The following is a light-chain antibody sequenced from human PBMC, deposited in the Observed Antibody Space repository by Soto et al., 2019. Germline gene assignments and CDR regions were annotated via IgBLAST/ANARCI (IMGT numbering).Light chain of an antibody. CDR1: QSISSW. J-gene: IGKJ1*01. V-gene: IGKV1-5*03. CDR2: KTS. Sequence: DIQLTQSPSTLSASAGDRVTITCRASQSISSWLAWYQQKPGKAPKFLFYKTSNLESGVPSRFSGSGSGTEFTLTISSLQPDDFATYYCQYYNNYCWTFGQGTKVEIK. CDR3: QYYNNYCWT.